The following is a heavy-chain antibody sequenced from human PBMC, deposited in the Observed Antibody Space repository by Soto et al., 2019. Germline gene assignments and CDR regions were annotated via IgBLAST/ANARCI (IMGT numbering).Heavy chain of an antibody. Sequence: GGSLRLSCAASGFTFSSYGMHWVRQAPGKGLEWVAVIWYDGSNKYYADSVKGRFTISRDNSKNTLYLQMNSLRAEDGVVYYCAREGPTRRLQWELLLYYFDYWGQGTLVTVSS. J-gene: IGHJ4*02. CDR2: IWYDGSNK. CDR3: AREGPTRRLQWELLLYYFDY. V-gene: IGHV3-33*01. CDR1: GFTFSSYG. D-gene: IGHD1-26*01.